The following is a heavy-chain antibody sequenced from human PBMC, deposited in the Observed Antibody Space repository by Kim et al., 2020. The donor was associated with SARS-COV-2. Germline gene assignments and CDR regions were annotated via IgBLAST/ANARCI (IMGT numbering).Heavy chain of an antibody. CDR3: ARGGEVEDLVVVVAAGPDY. J-gene: IGHJ4*02. CDR2: INPNSGGT. CDR1: GYTFTGYY. Sequence: ASVKVSCKASGYTFTGYYIHWVRQAPGQGLEWMGRINPNSGGTNYAQKFQGRVTMTTDTSIRTAYMELRRLRSDDTVVYYCARGGEVEDLVVVVAAGPDYWGQGTLVTVSS. D-gene: IGHD2-15*01. V-gene: IGHV1-2*05.